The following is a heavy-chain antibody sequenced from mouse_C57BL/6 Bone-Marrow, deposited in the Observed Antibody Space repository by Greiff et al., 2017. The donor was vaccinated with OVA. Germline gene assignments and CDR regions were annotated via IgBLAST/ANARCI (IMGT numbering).Heavy chain of an antibody. CDR1: GYTFTSYG. CDR3: ARLLLRFSWFAY. CDR2: IYPRSGNT. D-gene: IGHD1-1*01. J-gene: IGHJ3*01. Sequence: QVQLQQSGAELARPGASVKLSCKASGYTFTSYGISWVKQRTGQGLEWIGEIYPRSGNTYYNEKFKGKATLTADKSSSTAYMELRSLTSEDSAVYFCARLLLRFSWFAYWGQGTLVTVSA. V-gene: IGHV1-81*01.